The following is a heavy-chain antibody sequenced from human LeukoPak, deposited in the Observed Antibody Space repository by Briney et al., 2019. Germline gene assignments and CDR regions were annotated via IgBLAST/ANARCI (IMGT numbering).Heavy chain of an antibody. D-gene: IGHD6-13*01. CDR3: ARATGYSSSYYYYYYMDV. Sequence: SETLSLTCTVSGGSISSYYWSWIRQPPGKGLEWIGYIYYSGSTNYNPSLKSRVTISVDTSKNQFSLKLSSVTAADTAVYYCARATGYSSSYYYYYYMDVWGKGTTVTVSS. J-gene: IGHJ6*03. V-gene: IGHV4-59*01. CDR1: GGSISSYY. CDR2: IYYSGST.